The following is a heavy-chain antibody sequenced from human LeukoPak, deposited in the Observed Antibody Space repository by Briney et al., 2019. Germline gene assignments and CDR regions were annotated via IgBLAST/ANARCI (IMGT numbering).Heavy chain of an antibody. Sequence: GGSLRLSCAASGFTFSSYSMNWVRQAPGKGLEWVSYISSSSGSIYYADSVKGRFTISRDNSKNTLYLQMNSLRAEDTAVYYCARPDSSSWYWDNFDYWGQGTLVTVSS. D-gene: IGHD6-13*01. CDR2: ISSSSGSI. V-gene: IGHV3-48*01. CDR3: ARPDSSSWYWDNFDY. CDR1: GFTFSSYS. J-gene: IGHJ4*02.